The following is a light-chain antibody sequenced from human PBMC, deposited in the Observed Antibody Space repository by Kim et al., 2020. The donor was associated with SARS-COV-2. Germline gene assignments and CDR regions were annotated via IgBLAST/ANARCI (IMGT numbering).Light chain of an antibody. J-gene: IGLJ2*01. CDR3: AAWDDSLNGVV. Sequence: QSVLTQPPSASGTPGQRVTISCSGSSSNIGGHIVNWYQQLPGTAPNLLIYTNTQRPSGVPDRFSGSKSGTSASLAISGLQSEDEADYYCAAWDDSLNGVVFGGGTRLTVL. V-gene: IGLV1-44*01. CDR2: TNT. CDR1: SSNIGGHI.